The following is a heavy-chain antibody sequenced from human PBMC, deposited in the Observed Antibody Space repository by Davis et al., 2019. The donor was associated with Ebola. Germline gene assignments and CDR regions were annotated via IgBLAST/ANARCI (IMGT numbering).Heavy chain of an antibody. Sequence: ASVKVSCKASGYTFTGYYIHWVRQAPGQGLEWMGWVNPKNGGTNNAQKFQDRVTMTRDTSINTVYMQLSGVTSDDTAVYFCARESGYCSSTSCSKQSFDYWGQGTLVTVSS. J-gene: IGHJ4*02. D-gene: IGHD2-2*01. CDR2: VNPKNGGT. V-gene: IGHV1-2*02. CDR3: ARESGYCSSTSCSKQSFDY. CDR1: GYTFTGYY.